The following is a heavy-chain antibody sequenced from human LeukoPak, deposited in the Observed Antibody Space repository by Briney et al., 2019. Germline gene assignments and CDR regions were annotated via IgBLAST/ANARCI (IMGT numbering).Heavy chain of an antibody. V-gene: IGHV4-59*01. J-gene: IGHJ4*02. CDR3: ARTRYYDYVWGSYCSDQSPNFDY. Sequence: EPSETLSLTCTVSGGSISLYHWSWVRQSPGKGLDWLGYIHHSGTTNYDPSLKSRVTISIDTSKNQFSLKLNSLTAADTAVYYCARTRYYDYVWGSYCSDQSPNFDYWGQGTLVTVSS. CDR2: IHHSGTT. D-gene: IGHD3-16*02. CDR1: GGSISLYH.